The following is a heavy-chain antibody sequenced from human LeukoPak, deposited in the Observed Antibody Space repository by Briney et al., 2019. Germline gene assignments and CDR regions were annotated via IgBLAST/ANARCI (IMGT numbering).Heavy chain of an antibody. CDR1: GGSFSGYY. CDR2: INHSGST. D-gene: IGHD2-2*01. Sequence: PSETLSLTCAVYGGSFSGYYWSWIRQPPGKGLEWIGEINHSGSTNYNPPLKSRVTISVDTSKNQFSLKLSSVTAADTAVYYCARVGDIVVVPAYNWFDPWGQGTLVTVSS. V-gene: IGHV4-34*01. J-gene: IGHJ5*02. CDR3: ARVGDIVVVPAYNWFDP.